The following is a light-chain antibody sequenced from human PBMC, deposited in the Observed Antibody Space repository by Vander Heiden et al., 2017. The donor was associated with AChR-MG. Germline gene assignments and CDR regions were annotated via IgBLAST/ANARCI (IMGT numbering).Light chain of an antibody. V-gene: IGLV2-23*01. CDR2: EGS. CDR3: FSYAGSSTWV. Sequence: QSVLTQPSSVSASPGQSTAISCTGTSSDFGNYNLVSCFQQHPGRAPKLIIYEGSKRPSGVSNRFSGSKSGNTASLTISGLQAEDEADYYCFSYAGSSTWVFGGGTNLTVL. J-gene: IGLJ3*02. CDR1: SSDFGNYNL.